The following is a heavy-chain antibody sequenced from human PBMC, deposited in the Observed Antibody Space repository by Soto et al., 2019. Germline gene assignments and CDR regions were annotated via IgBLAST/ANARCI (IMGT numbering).Heavy chain of an antibody. CDR1: GYTFNYYD. CDR2: MNPESANT. CDR3: ARSPKGHDRYLDY. Sequence: QVQLVQSGAEVKKPGASVKVSCKASGYTFNYYDMNWVRQATGQGLEWMGWMNPESANTGYAQKFQGRVTMTSNTSITTAYMELSSLRSEDTAVYYCARSPKGHDRYLDYWGQGTLVTVSS. J-gene: IGHJ4*02. D-gene: IGHD3-16*01. V-gene: IGHV1-8*01.